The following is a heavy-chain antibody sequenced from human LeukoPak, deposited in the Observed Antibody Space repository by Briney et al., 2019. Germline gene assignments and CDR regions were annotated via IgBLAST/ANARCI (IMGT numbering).Heavy chain of an antibody. CDR1: RFTFSSYA. D-gene: IGHD4-17*01. CDR3: AKDHAVATVTTFPRGPDY. Sequence: GGSLRLSCAASRFTFSSYAMSWVRQAPGKGLEWVSAISGSGGSTYYADSVKGRFTISRDNSKNTLYLQMNSLRAEDTAVYYCAKDHAVATVTTFPRGPDYWGQGTLVTVSS. CDR2: ISGSGGST. V-gene: IGHV3-23*01. J-gene: IGHJ4*02.